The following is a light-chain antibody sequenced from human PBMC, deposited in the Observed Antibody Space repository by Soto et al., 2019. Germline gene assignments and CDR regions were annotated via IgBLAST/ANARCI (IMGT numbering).Light chain of an antibody. CDR1: QSVSSN. J-gene: IGKJ2*01. CDR3: QQYYNWPYT. CDR2: GAS. V-gene: IGKV3-15*01. Sequence: EIVMTQSPATLAASPGERAALSCRASQSVSSNFAWYQQKPGQAPRLLIYGASSRANGTTARFSGSGSGTEFTLTISSLQSEDFAVYYCQQYYNWPYTFGLGTKLEMK.